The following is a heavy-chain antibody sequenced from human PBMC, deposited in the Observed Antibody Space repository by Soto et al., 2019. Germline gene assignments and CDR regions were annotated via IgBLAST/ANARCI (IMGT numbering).Heavy chain of an antibody. CDR1: GGSISSGDYY. J-gene: IGHJ5*02. D-gene: IGHD4-17*01. CDR2: IYYSGST. Sequence: SETLSLTCTVSGGSISSGDYYWSWIRQPPGKVLEWIVYIYYSGSTYYNPSLKSRVTISLDTSNNQFSLKLSSVTSAYTAVYYCAVDYAPRWFDPWGQGTLVTVSS. CDR3: AVDYAPRWFDP. V-gene: IGHV4-30-4*01.